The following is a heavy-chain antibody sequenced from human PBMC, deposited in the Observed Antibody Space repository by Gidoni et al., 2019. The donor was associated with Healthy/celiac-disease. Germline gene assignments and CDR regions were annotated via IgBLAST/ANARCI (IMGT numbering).Heavy chain of an antibody. D-gene: IGHD2-21*02. Sequence: QVQLVQSGAEVKKPGASVKVSCKASGYTFTSYDINWVRQATGQGLEWMGWMNPNSGNTGYAQKFQGRVTMTRNTSISTAYMELSSLRSEDTAVYYCASGAYCGGDCSLADAFDIWGQGTMVTVSS. V-gene: IGHV1-8*01. J-gene: IGHJ3*02. CDR2: MNPNSGNT. CDR3: ASGAYCGGDCSLADAFDI. CDR1: GYTFTSYD.